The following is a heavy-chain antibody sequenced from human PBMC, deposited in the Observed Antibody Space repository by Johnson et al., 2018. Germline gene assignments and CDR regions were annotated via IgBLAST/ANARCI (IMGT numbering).Heavy chain of an antibody. CDR2: IIPIFGTA. J-gene: IGHJ6*02. Sequence: QVQLGESGAEVKKPGASVKVSCKTSGGTFSSYAISWVRQAPGQGLEWMGGIIPIFGTANYAQKFQGRVTITADESTSTAYMELSSLRSEDTAVYYCARDGGIVVVTATYYYGMDVWGQGTTVTVSS. CDR1: GGTFSSYA. V-gene: IGHV1-69*01. D-gene: IGHD2-21*02. CDR3: ARDGGIVVVTATYYYGMDV.